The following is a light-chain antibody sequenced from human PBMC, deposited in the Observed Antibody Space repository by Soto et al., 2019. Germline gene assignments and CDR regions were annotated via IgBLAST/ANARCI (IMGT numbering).Light chain of an antibody. Sequence: QCPTTLTASVGDGVTLTCRASQTISTWLAWYQHKPGQAPNLLIYDASTLTSGVPSRFRGSGSGTECTLPISSLQPEDFATDYCQQSETYPLTFGQGTRLDIK. CDR1: QTISTW. CDR2: DAS. J-gene: IGKJ5*01. CDR3: QQSETYPLT. V-gene: IGKV1-5*01.